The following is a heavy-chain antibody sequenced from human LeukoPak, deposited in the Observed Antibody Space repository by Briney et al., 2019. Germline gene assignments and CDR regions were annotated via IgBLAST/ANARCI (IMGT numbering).Heavy chain of an antibody. J-gene: IGHJ1*01. Sequence: PSETLSLTCTVPGGSISSYYWSWIRQPPGKGLEWIGYIYYSGSTNYNPSLMSRVTISVDTSKIQFSLKLSSVTAADTAVYYCARGVSYYDSSGYYNEYFQHWGQGTLVTVSS. CDR2: IYYSGST. V-gene: IGHV4-59*08. CDR1: GGSISSYY. CDR3: ARGVSYYDSSGYYNEYFQH. D-gene: IGHD3-22*01.